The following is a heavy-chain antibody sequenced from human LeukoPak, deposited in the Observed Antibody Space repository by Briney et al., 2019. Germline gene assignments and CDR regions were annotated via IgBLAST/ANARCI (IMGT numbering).Heavy chain of an antibody. D-gene: IGHD6-19*01. CDR1: GYIFNSYW. J-gene: IGHJ4*02. Sequence: GESLQISCKGSGYIFNSYWIGWVRQMPGKGLEWMGIIYLGDSDTRYSPSFQGQVTISADKSISTAYLQWSSLKASDTAMYYCARHPSYTSGWPLDYWGQGTLVTVSS. CDR3: ARHPSYTSGWPLDY. V-gene: IGHV5-51*01. CDR2: IYLGDSDT.